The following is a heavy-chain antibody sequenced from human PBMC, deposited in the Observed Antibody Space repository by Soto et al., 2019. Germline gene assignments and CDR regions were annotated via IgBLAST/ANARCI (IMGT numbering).Heavy chain of an antibody. CDR3: AREAGIAAAGTLDY. V-gene: IGHV4-34*01. CDR1: GGSFSGYY. J-gene: IGHJ4*02. CDR2: INHSGST. Sequence: SETLSLTCAVYGGSFSGYYWSWIRQPPGKGLEWIGEINHSGSTNYNPSLKSRVTISVDTSKNQFSLKLSSLTAADTAVYYCAREAGIAAAGTLDYWGQGTLVTVSS. D-gene: IGHD6-13*01.